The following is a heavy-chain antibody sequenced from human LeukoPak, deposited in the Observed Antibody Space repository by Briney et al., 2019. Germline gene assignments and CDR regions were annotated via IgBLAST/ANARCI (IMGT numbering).Heavy chain of an antibody. CDR1: GFTFSSYA. CDR2: ISYDGSNK. Sequence: PGRSLRLSCAASGFTFSSYAMHWVRQAPGKVLEWVAVISYDGSNKYYADSVKGRFTISRDNAKNSLYLQMNSLRDEDTAVYYCARDPADYWGQGTLVTVSS. CDR3: ARDPADY. J-gene: IGHJ4*02. V-gene: IGHV3-30-3*01.